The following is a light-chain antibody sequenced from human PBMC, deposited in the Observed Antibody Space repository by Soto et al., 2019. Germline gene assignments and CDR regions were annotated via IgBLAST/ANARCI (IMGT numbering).Light chain of an antibody. J-gene: IGKJ5*01. Sequence: EIVLTQSPGTLSLSPGERATLSCRASQSVSYYLAWYQQKPGQAPRLLIYDASSRGTGVPDRFSGSGSGTDFTLTISRLEPEDFAVYYCQQYGSSPITFGQGTRLEIK. V-gene: IGKV3-20*01. CDR1: QSVSYY. CDR3: QQYGSSPIT. CDR2: DAS.